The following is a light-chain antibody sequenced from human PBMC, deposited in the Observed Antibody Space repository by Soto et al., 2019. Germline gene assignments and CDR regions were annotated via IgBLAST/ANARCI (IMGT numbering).Light chain of an antibody. J-gene: IGKJ5*01. CDR2: DAS. V-gene: IGKV3-11*01. Sequence: EIVLTQSPATLSLSPGERATLSCGASQSVSSYLAWYQQKPGQAPRXLIYDASNRATGIPARFSGSGSGTDLTITISRLQPEDFEVFFCQQYGTSQIIFGQGTRLEIK. CDR1: QSVSSY. CDR3: QQYGTSQII.